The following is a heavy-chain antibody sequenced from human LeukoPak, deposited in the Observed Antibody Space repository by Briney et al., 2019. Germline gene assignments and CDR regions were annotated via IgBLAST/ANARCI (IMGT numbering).Heavy chain of an antibody. CDR2: ISYDGSNK. D-gene: IGHD3-9*01. CDR1: GLTFSSYA. J-gene: IGHJ4*02. V-gene: IGHV3-30-3*01. CDR3: AREGDDFLKGASDY. Sequence: GGSLRLSCAASGLTFSSYAMHWVRQAPGKGLEWVAVISYDGSNKYYADSVKGRFTISRDNSKNTLYLQMNSLRAEDTAVYYCAREGDDFLKGASDYWGQGTLVTVSS.